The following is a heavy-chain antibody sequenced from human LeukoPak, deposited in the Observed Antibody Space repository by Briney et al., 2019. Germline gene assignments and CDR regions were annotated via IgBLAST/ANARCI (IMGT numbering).Heavy chain of an antibody. V-gene: IGHV3-30*18. J-gene: IGHJ4*02. CDR1: GFTFSSYV. CDR3: AKDPDYGDYVNYFDY. D-gene: IGHD4-17*01. CDR2: ISYDGSNK. Sequence: GGSLRLSCAASGFTFSSYVMHWVRQAPGKGLEWVAIISYDGSNKYYADSVKGRFTISRDNSKNTLYLQMNSLRAEDTAIYYCAKDPDYGDYVNYFDYWGQGTLVIVSS.